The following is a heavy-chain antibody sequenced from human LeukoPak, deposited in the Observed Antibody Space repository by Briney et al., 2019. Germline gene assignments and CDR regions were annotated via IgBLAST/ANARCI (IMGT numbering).Heavy chain of an antibody. D-gene: IGHD3-22*01. J-gene: IGHJ4*01. CDR3: ARKRYDSSGYWVDF. CDR1: GFTFSSYS. V-gene: IGHV3-21*01. Sequence: PGGSLRLSCAASGFTFSSYSMNWVRQAPGKGLEWVSSISSSSTDIYYTDSVKGRFTISRDNAKTSLYLQMNSLRVEDTAVFYCARKRYDSSGYWVDFWGQGTLVTVSS. CDR2: ISSSSTDI.